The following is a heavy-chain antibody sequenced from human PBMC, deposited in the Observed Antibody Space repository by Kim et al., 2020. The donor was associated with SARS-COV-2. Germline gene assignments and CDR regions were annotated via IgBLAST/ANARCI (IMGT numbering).Heavy chain of an antibody. J-gene: IGHJ4*02. D-gene: IGHD6-19*01. CDR3: ARGPSSGCFDY. CDR1: GYNFNGYY. Sequence: ASVKVSRKASGYNFNGYYLHWWRQAPGQGLEWMGWINPDRGNTRYAQKFQTRVTMTSDTSISTVYMELNTVTPDDSAVYYCARGPSSGCFDYWGQGTLLSVSP. V-gene: IGHV1-2*02. CDR2: INPDRGNT.